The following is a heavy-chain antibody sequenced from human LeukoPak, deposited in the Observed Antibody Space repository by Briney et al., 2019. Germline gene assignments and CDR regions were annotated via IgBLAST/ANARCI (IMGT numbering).Heavy chain of an antibody. V-gene: IGHV4-59*01. CDR2: IYYSGST. D-gene: IGHD3-3*01. Sequence: SETLSLTCTVSGGSISSYYWSWIRQPPGKGLEWIGYIYYSGSTNYNPSLKSRVTISVDTSKNQFSLKLSSVTAADTAVYYCARATNLEWLSSLRDWGQGTLVTVSS. CDR1: GGSISSYY. CDR3: ARATNLEWLSSLRD. J-gene: IGHJ4*02.